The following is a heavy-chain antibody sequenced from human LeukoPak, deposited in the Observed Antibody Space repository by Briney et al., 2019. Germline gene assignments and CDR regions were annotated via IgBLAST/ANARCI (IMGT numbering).Heavy chain of an antibody. CDR3: ARVVAGAYDY. D-gene: IGHD6-19*01. CDR1: GFTFSSYA. CDR2: ISYDGSNK. J-gene: IGHJ4*02. V-gene: IGHV3-30*04. Sequence: GGSLRLSCAASGFTFSSYAMHWVRQAPGRGLEWVAVISYDGSNKYYADSVKGRFTISRDNSKNTLYLQMNSLRAEDTAVYYCARVVAGAYDYWGQGTLVTVSS.